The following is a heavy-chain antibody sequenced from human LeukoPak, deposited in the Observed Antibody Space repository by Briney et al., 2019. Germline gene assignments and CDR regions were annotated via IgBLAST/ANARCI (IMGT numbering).Heavy chain of an antibody. D-gene: IGHD6-19*01. Sequence: SETLSLTCTVSGGSISSYYWSWIRQPAGKGLEWIGHIYPSGSTNYNPSLKSRVTMSVDTSKKQFSLKLSSVTAADTAVYYCARVRGAVANDAFDIWGQGTMVTVSS. J-gene: IGHJ3*02. V-gene: IGHV4-4*07. CDR3: ARVRGAVANDAFDI. CDR1: GGSISSYY. CDR2: IYPSGST.